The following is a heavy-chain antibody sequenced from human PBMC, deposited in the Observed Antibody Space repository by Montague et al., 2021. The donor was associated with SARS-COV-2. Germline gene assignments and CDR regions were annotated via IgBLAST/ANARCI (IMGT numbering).Heavy chain of an antibody. CDR3: AKQARINMIVGDYQDGMDY. V-gene: IGHV3-23*03. J-gene: IGHJ4*02. Sequence: SLRLSCSASGFTFSSYAMRWVRQAPGKGLEWVSVIYSGGSSKYYADSVKGRFTISRENSKNTLYLQMNSLRAEDTAVYYCAKQARINMIVGDYQDGMDYWGQGTMVTVSS. CDR2: IYSGGSSK. CDR1: GFTFSSYA. D-gene: IGHD3-22*01.